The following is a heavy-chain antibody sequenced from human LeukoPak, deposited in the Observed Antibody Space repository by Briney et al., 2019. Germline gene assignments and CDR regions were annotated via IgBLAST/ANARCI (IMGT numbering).Heavy chain of an antibody. D-gene: IGHD3-22*01. CDR3: AREGSSGYYPY. Sequence: GRSLRLSCAASGFTFSSYPMHWVRQAPGKGLEWVAVISYDGSEKHYADPVKGRFTISRDNSKNTLYLQMNSLRAEDTAVYYCAREGSSGYYPYWGRGILVTVSS. CDR1: GFTFSSYP. J-gene: IGHJ4*02. CDR2: ISYDGSEK. V-gene: IGHV3-30-3*01.